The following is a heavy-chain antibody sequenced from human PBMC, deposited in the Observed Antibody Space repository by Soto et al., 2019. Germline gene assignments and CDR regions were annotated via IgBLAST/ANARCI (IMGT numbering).Heavy chain of an antibody. CDR2: TRPNNGDT. J-gene: IGHJ4*02. CDR1: GYTFSIYG. Sequence: QIQLVQSGAEVKKPGASVKVSCKASGYTFSIYGINWVRQAPGQGLEWMGWTRPNNGDTKYAQNLQGRVTMTTDTSTSTAYMEPRSLRPDDTAVYYCVRDLDGSGSYYTDYWGQGTLVTVSS. D-gene: IGHD3-10*01. CDR3: VRDLDGSGSYYTDY. V-gene: IGHV1-18*01.